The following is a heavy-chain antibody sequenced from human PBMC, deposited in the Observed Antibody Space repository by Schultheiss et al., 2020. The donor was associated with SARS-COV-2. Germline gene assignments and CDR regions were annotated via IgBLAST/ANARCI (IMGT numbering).Heavy chain of an antibody. J-gene: IGHJ5*02. D-gene: IGHD2-2*01. CDR2: ISGSGGST. V-gene: IGHV3-23*01. Sequence: GGSLRLSCAASGFTFSSYAMSWVRQAPGMGLEWVSAISGSGGSTYYADSVKGRFTISRDNSKNTLYLQMNSLRAEDTAVYYCAKGDIVVVPAAHTKPLNWFDPWGQGTLVTVSS. CDR3: AKGDIVVVPAAHTKPLNWFDP. CDR1: GFTFSSYA.